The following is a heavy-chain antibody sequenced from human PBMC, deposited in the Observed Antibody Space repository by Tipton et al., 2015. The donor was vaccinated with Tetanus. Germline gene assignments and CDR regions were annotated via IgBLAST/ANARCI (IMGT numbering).Heavy chain of an antibody. J-gene: IGHJ4*02. D-gene: IGHD3-22*01. Sequence: TLSLTCTVSGASIISSNYFWGWIRQPPGKGLEWIGHIFYSGSTHYNPSLESRVTMSVDTSKNQFSLKVKSVTAADTAVYFCARQEPPRRFFYESCGSSGWGQGALVIVSS. CDR1: GASIISSNYF. CDR3: ARQEPPRRFFYESCGSSG. V-gene: IGHV4-39*01. CDR2: IFYSGST.